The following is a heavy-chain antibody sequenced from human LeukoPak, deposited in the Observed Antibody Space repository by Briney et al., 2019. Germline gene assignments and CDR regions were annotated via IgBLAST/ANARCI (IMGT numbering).Heavy chain of an antibody. V-gene: IGHV4-59*01. J-gene: IGHJ4*02. Sequence: PSETLSLTCTVSGGSISSYYWSWIRQPPGKGLEWIGYIYHSGSTNYNPSLKSRVTISTDTSKNQFSLKLTSVTAADTAVYYCARGGSWSDFAYWGQGTLVTVSS. CDR2: IYHSGST. D-gene: IGHD6-13*01. CDR3: ARGGSWSDFAY. CDR1: GGSISSYY.